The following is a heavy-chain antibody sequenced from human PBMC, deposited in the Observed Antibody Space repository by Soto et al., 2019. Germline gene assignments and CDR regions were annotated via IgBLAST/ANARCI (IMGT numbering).Heavy chain of an antibody. V-gene: IGHV3-7*03. D-gene: IGHD3-16*01. CDR1: GFTFSNHW. CDR2: IKADGSEK. J-gene: IGHJ5*01. CDR3: ARARGVDS. Sequence: GGSLRLSCAGSGFTFSNHWMNWVRQAPGKGLEWVANIKADGSEKYYVDSVKGRFTISRDNAKNSLYLQMNSLRAEDTAVYYCARARGVDSWGQGTLGTGAS.